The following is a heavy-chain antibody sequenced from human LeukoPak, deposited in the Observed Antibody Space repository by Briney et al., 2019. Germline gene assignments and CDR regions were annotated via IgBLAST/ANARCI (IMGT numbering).Heavy chain of an antibody. CDR1: GFTFSSYA. CDR3: AKVMDKTRGPGAGWGGYCTNGVCSSFDY. V-gene: IGHV3-30-3*01. D-gene: IGHD2-8*01. Sequence: GGSLRLSCAASGFTFSSYAMHWVRQAPGKGLEWVAVISYDGSNKYYADSVKGRFTISRDNSKNTLYLQMNSLRAEDTAVYYCAKVMDKTRGPGAGWGGYCTNGVCSSFDYWGQGTLATVSS. CDR2: ISYDGSNK. J-gene: IGHJ4*02.